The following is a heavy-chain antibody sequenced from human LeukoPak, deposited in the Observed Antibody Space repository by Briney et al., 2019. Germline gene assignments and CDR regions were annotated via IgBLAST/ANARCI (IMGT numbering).Heavy chain of an antibody. CDR1: GGTFSSYA. Sequence: SVKVSCKASGGTFSSYAISWVRQAPGQGLEWMGRIIPILGIANYAQKLQGRVTITADKSTSTAYMELSSLRSEDTAVYYCARDLVPTISTASGYYYGMDVWGQGTTVTVSS. CDR3: ARDLVPTISTASGYYYGMDV. CDR2: IIPILGIA. J-gene: IGHJ6*02. V-gene: IGHV1-69*04. D-gene: IGHD5-12*01.